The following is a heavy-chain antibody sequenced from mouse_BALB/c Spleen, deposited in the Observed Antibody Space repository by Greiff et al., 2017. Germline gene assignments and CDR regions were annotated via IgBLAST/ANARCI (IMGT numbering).Heavy chain of an antibody. V-gene: IGHV1-7*01. J-gene: IGHJ4*01. CDR2: INPSTGYT. CDR3: ARSLPPYAMDY. CDR1: GYTFTSYW. Sequence: QVQLQQSGAELAKPGASVKMSCKASGYTFTSYWMHWVKQRPGQGLEWIGYINPSTGYTEYNQKFKDKATLTADKSSSTAYMQLSSLTSEDSAVYYCARSLPPYAMDYWGQGTSVTVSS.